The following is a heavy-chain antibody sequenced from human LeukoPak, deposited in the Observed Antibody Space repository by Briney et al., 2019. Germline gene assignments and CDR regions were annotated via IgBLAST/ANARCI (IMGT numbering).Heavy chain of an antibody. CDR1: GFTFSSYA. CDR2: IWYDGSNK. D-gene: IGHD6-19*01. CDR3: VKGGYSSGWYADY. Sequence: PGGSLRLSCAASGFTFSSYAMYWVRQAPGKGLERVAAIWYDGSNKYYADSVKGRFTISRDNSKNTLYLQMSSLRAEDTALYYCVKGGYSSGWYADYWGQGALVTVSS. J-gene: IGHJ4*02. V-gene: IGHV3-30*02.